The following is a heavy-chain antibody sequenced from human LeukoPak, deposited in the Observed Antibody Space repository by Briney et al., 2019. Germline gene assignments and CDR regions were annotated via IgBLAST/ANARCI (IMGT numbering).Heavy chain of an antibody. J-gene: IGHJ1*01. V-gene: IGHV5-51*01. CDR2: IYPGDPDT. D-gene: IGHD6-13*01. CDR3: ARAAAAGTWTSPAAEYFQH. Sequence: GEPLKISCKGSGYSFTSYWIGWVRQMPGKGLEWMGIIYPGDPDTRYSPSFQGQVTTSADKSISTAYLQWSSLKASDTAMYYCARAAAAGTWTSPAAEYFQHWGQGTLVTVSS. CDR1: GYSFTSYW.